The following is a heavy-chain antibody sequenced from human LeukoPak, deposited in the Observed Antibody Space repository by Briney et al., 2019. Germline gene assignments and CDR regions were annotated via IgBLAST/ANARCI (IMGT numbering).Heavy chain of an antibody. J-gene: IGHJ1*01. CDR1: GGSISSSSYY. Sequence: SETLSLTCTVSGGSISSSSYYWGWIRQPPGKGLELIGSIYYSGSTYYNPSLKSRVTISVDTSKNQFSLKLSSVTAADPAVYYCARRDQYFQHWGQGTLVTVSS. CDR2: IYYSGST. CDR3: ARRDQYFQH. V-gene: IGHV4-39*01.